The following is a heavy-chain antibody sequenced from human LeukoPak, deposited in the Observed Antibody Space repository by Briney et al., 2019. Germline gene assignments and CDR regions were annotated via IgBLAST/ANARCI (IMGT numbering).Heavy chain of an antibody. J-gene: IGHJ4*02. D-gene: IGHD1-1*01. CDR2: MSPNSGDT. CDR1: GYTFTNLD. V-gene: IGHV1-8*01. CDR3: ASNPPNTGDFYY. Sequence: ASVKVSCKTSGYTFTNLDINWLRQAPGQGLEWMGWMSPNSGDTGYAQKFQGRVSMTRDIFKSTAYMELSSLRTEDTAIYYCASNPPNTGDFYYWGLGTLVTVSS.